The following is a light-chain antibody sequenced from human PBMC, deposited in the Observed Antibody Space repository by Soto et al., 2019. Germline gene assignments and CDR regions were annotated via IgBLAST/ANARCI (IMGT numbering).Light chain of an antibody. CDR1: QSITTY. J-gene: IGKJ4*01. V-gene: IGKV1-39*01. Sequence: DIPMTQSPSSLSASVGDRVTITCRASQSITTYLNWYRQKPGKAPKLLIYAASSLQSGVPSRFSGSGSETEFTLSISSLQPEDFATYFCQQIYSAPLTFGGVTKVEIK. CDR3: QQIYSAPLT. CDR2: AAS.